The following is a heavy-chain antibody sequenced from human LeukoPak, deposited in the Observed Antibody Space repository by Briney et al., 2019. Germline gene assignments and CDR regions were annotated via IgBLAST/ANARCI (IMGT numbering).Heavy chain of an antibody. CDR2: ISSNGGST. CDR1: GFTFSSYP. Sequence: SGGSLRLSCAASGFTFSSYPMHWVRQAPGKGLEYVSAISSNGGSTYYANSVKGRFTISRDNSKTTLYLQMNSLRAEDTAVYYCAKDEGDYKYYYSGMDVWGQGTTVTVSS. V-gene: IGHV3-64*01. J-gene: IGHJ6*02. CDR3: AKDEGDYKYYYSGMDV. D-gene: IGHD4-17*01.